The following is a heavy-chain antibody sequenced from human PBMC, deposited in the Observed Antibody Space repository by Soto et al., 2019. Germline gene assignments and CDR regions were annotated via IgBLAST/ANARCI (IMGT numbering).Heavy chain of an antibody. V-gene: IGHV4-39*02. CDR2: IYYSGST. D-gene: IGHD2-2*01. Sequence: QLQLQESGPGLVQPSETLSLTCTVSGGSIRSTTNYWGWIRHPPGKGLQWIGSIYYSGSTYYNPSLQSRVTISGHTSKILFSLNLNSVTPADSAVYYCTRCRGSCIGASCYFSLAPWGQGTRVTVSS. CDR1: GGSIRSTTNY. CDR3: TRCRGSCIGASCYFSLAP. J-gene: IGHJ5*02.